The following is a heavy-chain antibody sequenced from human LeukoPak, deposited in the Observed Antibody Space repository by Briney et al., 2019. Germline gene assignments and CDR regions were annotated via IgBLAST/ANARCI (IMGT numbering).Heavy chain of an antibody. Sequence: QPGGSLRLSCAASGFSSSSYEMNWVRQAPGKGLEWVSYISSSGSAIYYADSVKGRFTISRDNAKNSLYLQMNSLRAEDTAVYYCARVGSYEDYWGQGTLVTVSS. V-gene: IGHV3-48*03. CDR2: ISSSGSAI. J-gene: IGHJ4*02. CDR3: ARVGSYEDY. D-gene: IGHD3-16*01. CDR1: GFSSSSYE.